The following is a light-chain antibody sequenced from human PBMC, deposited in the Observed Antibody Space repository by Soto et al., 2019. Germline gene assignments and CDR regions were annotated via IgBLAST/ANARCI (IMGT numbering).Light chain of an antibody. Sequence: QSALTQPASVSGSPGQSITISCTGTSSDVGGYNYVSWYQHHPGKAPKLMIYDVSNRPPGVSNRFSGSKSGNTATLTISGLQAEDEADYYCNSYTSGTTLVFGPRTQLTLL. CDR2: DVS. J-gene: IGLJ1*01. CDR1: SSDVGGYNY. V-gene: IGLV2-14*03. CDR3: NSYTSGTTLV.